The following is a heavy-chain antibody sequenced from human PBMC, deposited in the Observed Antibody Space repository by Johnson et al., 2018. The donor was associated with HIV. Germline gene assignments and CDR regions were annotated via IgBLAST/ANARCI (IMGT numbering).Heavy chain of an antibody. J-gene: IGHJ3*02. CDR3: AKDSGSYGANAFDI. CDR1: GFTFSSYA. Sequence: LVESGGGVVQPGRSLRLSCAASGFTFSSYAMHWVRQAPGKGLEWVAVISYDGSNKYYADSVKGRFTISRDNSKNTLYFQMNSLRAEDTAVYYCAKDSGSYGANAFDIWGQGTMVTVSS. D-gene: IGHD1-26*01. V-gene: IGHV3-30*14. CDR2: ISYDGSNK.